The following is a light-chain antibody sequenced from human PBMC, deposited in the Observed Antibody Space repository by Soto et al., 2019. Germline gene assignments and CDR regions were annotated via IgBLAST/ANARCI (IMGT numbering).Light chain of an antibody. CDR2: AAS. J-gene: IGKJ2*01. CDR3: QHYYSYPYN. Sequence: AIRMTQSPSSFSASTGDRVTITCRASQGISSYLAWYQQKPGKAPKLLIYAASTLQSGVPSRFSGSGSGTDFTLTISCLQSEDVATYDCQHYYSYPYNFGQGTKLEIK. CDR1: QGISSY. V-gene: IGKV1-8*01.